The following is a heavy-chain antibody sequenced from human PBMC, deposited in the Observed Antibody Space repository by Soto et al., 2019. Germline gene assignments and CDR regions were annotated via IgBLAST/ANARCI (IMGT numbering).Heavy chain of an antibody. D-gene: IGHD2-2*01. CDR2: ISPYSGYT. CDR3: TLEAIVVIPAAQPSHFDS. V-gene: IGHV1-18*01. Sequence: QVQLVQSGAEVKKPGASVKVSCKGLGYNFIKYGINWVRQAAGQGLEWMGWISPYSGYTHSAQKFQGRLTLTTDTAATTAYMELRSLRSADTALYYCTLEAIVVIPAAQPSHFDSWGQGTLVTVSS. J-gene: IGHJ4*02. CDR1: GYNFIKYG.